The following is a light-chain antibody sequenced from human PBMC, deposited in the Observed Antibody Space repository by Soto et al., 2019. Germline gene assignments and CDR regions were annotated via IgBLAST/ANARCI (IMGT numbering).Light chain of an antibody. CDR1: QSISSSY. V-gene: IGKV3-20*01. Sequence: EIVLTQSPGTLSLSPGERATLSCRASQSISSSYLAWYQQRPGQAPRLLIYDASSRATGCADRFSGSGSGTDFTLSINRLEPEDFAVYYCQQYHTPRWTFGQGTRVEIK. CDR3: QQYHTPRWT. CDR2: DAS. J-gene: IGKJ1*01.